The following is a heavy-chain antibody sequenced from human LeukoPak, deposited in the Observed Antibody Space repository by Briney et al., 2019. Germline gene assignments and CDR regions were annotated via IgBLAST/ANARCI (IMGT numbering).Heavy chain of an antibody. Sequence: GGSVSLSFAGSGFKFRNYPLNGVRQPPGRGREGVSGISGSGSFYVDSVKGRFNIYREIYKNTMYLQMNSLGAQYTAVYYCAKDSGSLLDTAHLKYWGLEILVAASS. CDR1: GFKFRNYP. V-gene: IGHV3-23*01. J-gene: IGHJ4*02. D-gene: IGHD3/OR15-3a*01. CDR3: AKDSGSLLDTAHLKY. CDR2: ISGSGS.